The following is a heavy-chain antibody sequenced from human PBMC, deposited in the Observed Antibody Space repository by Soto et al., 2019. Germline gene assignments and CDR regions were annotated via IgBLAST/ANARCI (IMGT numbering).Heavy chain of an antibody. CDR3: AREYYYGSGSFDY. D-gene: IGHD3-10*01. Sequence: PSETLSLTCTVSGGSISIYYWSWIRHPPGKGLEWIGYIYYSGSTNYNPSLKSRVTISVDTSKNQFSLKLSSVTAADTAVYYCAREYYYGSGSFDYWGQGTLVTVSS. J-gene: IGHJ4*02. CDR1: GGSISIYY. V-gene: IGHV4-59*01. CDR2: IYYSGST.